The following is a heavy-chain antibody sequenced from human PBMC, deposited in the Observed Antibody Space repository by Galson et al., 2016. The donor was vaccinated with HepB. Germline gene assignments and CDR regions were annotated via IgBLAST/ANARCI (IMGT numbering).Heavy chain of an antibody. Sequence: PALVKPTQTLTLTCTFSGFSVSSHGVAVGWVRQPPGEALEWLTIIYWDDEIRYSPSLKSRLTITKGTSKNQVVLTMTNMDPVDTATYYCARGSRRKDCNGGNCYHFDFWGQGTQVTVSS. CDR3: ARGSRRKDCNGGNCYHFDF. CDR2: IYWDDEI. CDR1: GFSVSSHGVA. V-gene: IGHV2-5*02. J-gene: IGHJ4*02. D-gene: IGHD2-15*01.